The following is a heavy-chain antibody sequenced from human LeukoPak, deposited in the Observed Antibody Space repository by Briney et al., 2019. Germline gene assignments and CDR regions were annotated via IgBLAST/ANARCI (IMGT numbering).Heavy chain of an antibody. CDR3: AKDLAGYGDSMCYFDY. J-gene: IGHJ4*02. CDR2: ISGSGGST. D-gene: IGHD4-17*01. CDR1: GFTFSSYA. Sequence: GASLRLSCAASGFTFSSYAMSWVRQAPGKGLEWVSAISGSGGSTYYADSVKGRFTISRDNSKNTLYLQMNSLRAEDTAVYYCAKDLAGYGDSMCYFDYWGQGTLVTVSS. V-gene: IGHV3-23*01.